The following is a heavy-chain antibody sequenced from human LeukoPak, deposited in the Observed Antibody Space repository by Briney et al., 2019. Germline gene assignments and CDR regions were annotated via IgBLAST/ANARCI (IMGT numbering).Heavy chain of an antibody. J-gene: IGHJ2*01. CDR2: IYYSGST. D-gene: IGHD4-17*01. CDR3: ARQGLYGDYVWYFDL. Sequence: PSETLSLTCTVSGGSISSSSYYWGWIRQPPGKGLEWIGRIYYSGSTYYNPSLKSRVTIPVDTSKNQFSLKLSSVTAADTAVYYCARQGLYGDYVWYFDLWGRGTLVTVSS. CDR1: GGSISSSSYY. V-gene: IGHV4-39*01.